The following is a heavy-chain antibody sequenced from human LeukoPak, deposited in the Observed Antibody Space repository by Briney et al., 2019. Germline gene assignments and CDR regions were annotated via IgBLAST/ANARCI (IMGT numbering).Heavy chain of an antibody. CDR1: GFTVSSNY. CDR2: IYSGGST. D-gene: IGHD3-10*01. V-gene: IGHV3-53*01. J-gene: IGHJ4*02. CDR3: ARMVRGVYFDY. Sequence: GGSLRLSCAASGFTVSSNYMSWVRQAPGKGLEWVSVIYSGGSTYYADSVKGRFTISRDNSKNTLYVQMNSLRAEDTAAYYCARMVRGVYFDYWGQGTLVTVSS.